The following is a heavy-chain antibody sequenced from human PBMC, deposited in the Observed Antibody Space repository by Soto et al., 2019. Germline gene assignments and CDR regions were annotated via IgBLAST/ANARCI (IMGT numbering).Heavy chain of an antibody. V-gene: IGHV1-2*04. D-gene: IGHD4-17*01. CDR2: INPNSGGT. J-gene: IGHJ3*02. Sequence: ASVKVSCKASGYTFTGYYMHWVRQAPGQGLEWMGWINPNSGGTNYAQKFQGWVTMTRDTSISTAYMELSRLRSDDTAVYYCAREWWWGDYADSDAFDIWGQGTMVTVSS. CDR3: AREWWWGDYADSDAFDI. CDR1: GYTFTGYY.